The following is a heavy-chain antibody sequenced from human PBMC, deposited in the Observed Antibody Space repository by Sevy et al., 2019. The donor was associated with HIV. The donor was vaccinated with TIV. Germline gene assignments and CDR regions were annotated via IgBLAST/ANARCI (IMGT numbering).Heavy chain of an antibody. CDR3: AGYYYDSSGYYY. V-gene: IGHV1-69*13. J-gene: IGHJ4*02. D-gene: IGHD3-22*01. Sequence: ASVKVSCKASGGTFSSYAISWVRQAPGQGLAWMGGIIPIFGTANYAQKFQGRVTITADESTSTAYMELSSLRSEDTAVYYCAGYYYDSSGYYYWGQGTLVTVSS. CDR2: IIPIFGTA. CDR1: GGTFSSYA.